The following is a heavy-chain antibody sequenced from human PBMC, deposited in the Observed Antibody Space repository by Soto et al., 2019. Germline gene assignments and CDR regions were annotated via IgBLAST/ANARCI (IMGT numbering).Heavy chain of an antibody. D-gene: IGHD1-26*01. Sequence: GGSLRLSCAASGFTFSSYGMHWVRQAPGKGLEWVAVISYDGSNKYYADSVKGRFTISRDNSKNTLYLQMNSLRAEDTAVYYCAKEGSGSYYYYYCYGMDVWGQGTTVTAP. V-gene: IGHV3-30*18. CDR2: ISYDGSNK. CDR1: GFTFSSYG. J-gene: IGHJ6*02. CDR3: AKEGSGSYYYYYCYGMDV.